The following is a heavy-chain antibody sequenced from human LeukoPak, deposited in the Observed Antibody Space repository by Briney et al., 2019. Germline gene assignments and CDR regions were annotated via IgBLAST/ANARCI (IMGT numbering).Heavy chain of an antibody. CDR2: IYSGGST. V-gene: IGHV3-66*02. J-gene: IGHJ5*02. D-gene: IGHD3-22*01. CDR3: AREGAYYDSSGYWFDP. Sequence: GGSLRLSCAASGFTVSSNYMGWVRQAPGKGLEWVSVIYSGGSTYYADSVKGRFTISRDNSKNTLYLQMNSLRAEDTAVYYCAREGAYYDSSGYWFDPWGQGTLVTVSS. CDR1: GFTVSSNY.